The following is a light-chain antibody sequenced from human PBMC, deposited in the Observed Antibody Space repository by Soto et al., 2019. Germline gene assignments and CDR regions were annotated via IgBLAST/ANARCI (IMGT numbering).Light chain of an antibody. CDR1: QSVSSSY. V-gene: IGKV3-20*01. CDR3: PQYGSSPLT. Sequence: EIVLTQSPGTLSLSPGERATLSCRASQSVSSSYLAWYQQKPGQAPRLLIYGASSRATGIPDRFSGSESGTDFTLTISRLEPEDFAVYDCPQYGSSPLTFGGGTKVEIK. CDR2: GAS. J-gene: IGKJ4*01.